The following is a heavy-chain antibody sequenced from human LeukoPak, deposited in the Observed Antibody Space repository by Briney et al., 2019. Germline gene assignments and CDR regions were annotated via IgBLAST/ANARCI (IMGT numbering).Heavy chain of an antibody. CDR1: GGSISSGTYY. CDR2: IYTSGST. J-gene: IGHJ6*03. V-gene: IGHV4-61*02. CDR3: ARANAPRPPYNNYYYYMDV. Sequence: SETLSLTCTVSGGSISSGTYYWSWIRQPAGKGLEWIGRIYTSGSTNYNPSLKSRVTISVDTSKNQFSLKLSSVTAADTAVYYCARANAPRPPYNNYYYYMDVWGKGTTVTVSS. D-gene: IGHD1-1*01.